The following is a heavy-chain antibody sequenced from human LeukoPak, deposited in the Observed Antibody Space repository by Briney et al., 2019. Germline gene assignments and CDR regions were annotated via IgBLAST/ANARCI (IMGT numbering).Heavy chain of an antibody. V-gene: IGHV3-23*01. D-gene: IGHD2-2*01. Sequence: GGSLRLSCTASRFTFSSYAMSWVRQAPGKGLEWVSALSGSGGNTHYADSVKGRFTISRDNSKNTLYLQMNSLRAEDTAKYYCAKVASLCTSTSCVRGGFDYWGQGTLVTVSS. CDR3: AKVASLCTSTSCVRGGFDY. CDR2: LSGSGGNT. J-gene: IGHJ4*02. CDR1: RFTFSSYA.